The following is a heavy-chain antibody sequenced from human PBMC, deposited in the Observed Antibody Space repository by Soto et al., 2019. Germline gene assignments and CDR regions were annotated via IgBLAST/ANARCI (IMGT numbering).Heavy chain of an antibody. J-gene: IGHJ4*02. V-gene: IGHV3-15*01. Sequence: EVHLVESGGGLVKPGGSLRLSCAASGLPFSKAWMSWVRQAPGKWLEWVGRTKNKGTTDYAAPVKDRFTISRDDSQNMVYLQMDSLTTEDTAVYYCTTDEEDNLNDGDFDYWGQGTLVTFSS. CDR3: TTDEEDNLNDGDFDY. CDR2: TKNKGTT. CDR1: GLPFSKAW. D-gene: IGHD1-1*01.